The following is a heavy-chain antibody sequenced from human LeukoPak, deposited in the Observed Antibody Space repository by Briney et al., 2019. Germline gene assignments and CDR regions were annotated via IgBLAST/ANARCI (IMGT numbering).Heavy chain of an antibody. CDR1: GYTLTELS. J-gene: IGHJ3*02. CDR2: FDPEDGET. CDR3: ATDLRLGIWDRLEAFDI. V-gene: IGHV1-24*01. D-gene: IGHD7-27*01. Sequence: ASVKVSCKVSGYTLTELSMHWVRQAPGKGLEWMGGFDPEDGETIYAQKFQGRVTMTEDTSTDTAYMELSSLRSEDTAVYYCATDLRLGIWDRLEAFDIWGQGTMVTVSS.